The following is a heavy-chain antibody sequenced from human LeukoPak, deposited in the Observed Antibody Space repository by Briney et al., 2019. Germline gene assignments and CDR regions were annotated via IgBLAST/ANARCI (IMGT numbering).Heavy chain of an antibody. CDR2: INPSGGST. CDR1: GYTFTSYY. V-gene: IGHV1-46*01. CDR3: AVQIRGVVY. J-gene: IGHJ4*02. Sequence: ASVKVSCKASGYTFTSYYMHWVRQAPGQGLEWMGIINPSGGSTSYAQKFQGRVTMTRDTSTSTAYMELSSLRSEDMAVYYCAVQIRGVVYWGLGTLVTVSS. D-gene: IGHD3-10*01.